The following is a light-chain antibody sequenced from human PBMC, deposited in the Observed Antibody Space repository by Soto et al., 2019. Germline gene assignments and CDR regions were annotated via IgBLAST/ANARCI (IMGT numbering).Light chain of an antibody. J-gene: IGKJ1*01. Sequence: IVCTQCPGTLSLSPGERATLSCRASQSVSSSYLAWYQQKPSQAPRLLIYGASSRSTGIPDRFSGSGSGTDFTLTISILEPEDFAVYCCQQYGSRWTFGQGTKVDIK. CDR1: QSVSSSY. CDR3: QQYGSRWT. V-gene: IGKV3-20*01. CDR2: GAS.